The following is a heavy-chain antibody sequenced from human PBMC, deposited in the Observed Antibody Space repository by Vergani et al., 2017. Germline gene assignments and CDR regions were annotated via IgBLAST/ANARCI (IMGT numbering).Heavy chain of an antibody. CDR1: GFTFSSYA. Sequence: QVQLVESGGGVVQPGRSLRLSCAASGFTFSSYAMHWVRQAPGKGLEWVAVISYDGSNKYYADSVKGRFTISRDNSKNTLYLQMNSLRAEDTAVYYCAKTVATIAYYYYYGMDVWGQGTTVTVSS. CDR2: ISYDGSNK. CDR3: AKTVATIAYYYYYGMDV. V-gene: IGHV3-30-3*02. D-gene: IGHD5-12*01. J-gene: IGHJ6*02.